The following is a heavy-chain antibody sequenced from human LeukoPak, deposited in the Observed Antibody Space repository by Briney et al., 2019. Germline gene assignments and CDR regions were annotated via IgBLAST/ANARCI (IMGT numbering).Heavy chain of an antibody. Sequence: SETLSLTCTVSGGSLSSYYWSCFRQPPGKGLEWIRYIYYSGSTNYNPSLKSRVTISVDTSKNQFSLKLSSVTAADTAVYYCARVLGSSWSNWVDPWGQGTLVTVSS. CDR1: GGSLSSYY. D-gene: IGHD6-13*01. V-gene: IGHV4-59*13. J-gene: IGHJ5*02. CDR3: ARVLGSSWSNWVDP. CDR2: IYYSGST.